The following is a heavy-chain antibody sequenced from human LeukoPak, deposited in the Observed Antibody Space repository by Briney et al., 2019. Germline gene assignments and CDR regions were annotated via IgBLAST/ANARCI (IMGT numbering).Heavy chain of an antibody. CDR1: GGSISNGDHY. Sequence: SETLSLTCTVSGGSISNGDHYWSWIRQHPGKGLEWIGHIYYSGSTYYNPSLKSRGIISVETSKNQFSLKLSSVTAADTAVYYCARVTTVTTANDAFDTWGQGTMVTVSS. D-gene: IGHD4-17*01. CDR3: ARVTTVTTANDAFDT. V-gene: IGHV4-31*03. CDR2: IYYSGST. J-gene: IGHJ3*02.